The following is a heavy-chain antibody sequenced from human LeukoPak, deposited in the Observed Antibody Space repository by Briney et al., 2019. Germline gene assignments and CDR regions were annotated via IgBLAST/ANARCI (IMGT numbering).Heavy chain of an antibody. D-gene: IGHD1-26*01. CDR2: IRSKAYGGTA. Sequence: GGSLRLSCTASGFTFGEYTMSWVPQAPGKGLEWVGFIRSKAYGGTAEYAASVKGRFTIPRDDSKNSLYLQMNSLKAEDTAVYYCTRVVLVGTTYSYFDYWGQGTLVTVSS. J-gene: IGHJ4*02. CDR3: TRVVLVGTTYSYFDY. V-gene: IGHV3-49*04. CDR1: GFTFGEYT.